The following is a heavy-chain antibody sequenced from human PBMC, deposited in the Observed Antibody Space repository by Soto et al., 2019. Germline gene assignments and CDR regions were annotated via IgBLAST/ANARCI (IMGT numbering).Heavy chain of an antibody. CDR2: ISYDGSNK. J-gene: IGHJ6*02. V-gene: IGHV3-30*18. D-gene: IGHD6-13*01. CDR1: GFTFSSYG. CDR3: AKCISSSWYFYYYYGMDV. Sequence: PVGSLRLSCAASGFTFSSYGMHWVRQAPGKGLEWVAVISYDGSNKYYADSVKGRFTISRDNSKNTLYLQMNSLRAEDTAVYYCAKCISSSWYFYYYYGMDVWGQGTTVTVSS.